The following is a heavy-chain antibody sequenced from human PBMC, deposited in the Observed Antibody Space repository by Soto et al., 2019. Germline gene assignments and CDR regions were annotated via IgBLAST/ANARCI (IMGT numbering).Heavy chain of an antibody. CDR3: ARDDDYGSGTVDY. D-gene: IGHD3-10*01. J-gene: IGHJ4*02. CDR1: GGTFSSYA. Sequence: ASVKVSCKASGGTFSSYAISWSLQAPGQGLEWMGWISAYNGNTNYAQKLQGRVTMTTDTSTSTAYMELRSLRSDDTAVYYCARDDDYGSGTVDYWGQGTLVTVSS. V-gene: IGHV1-18*01. CDR2: ISAYNGNT.